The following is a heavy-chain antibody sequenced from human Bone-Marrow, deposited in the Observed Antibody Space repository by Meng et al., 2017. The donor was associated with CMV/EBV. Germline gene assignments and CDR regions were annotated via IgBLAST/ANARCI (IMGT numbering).Heavy chain of an antibody. V-gene: IGHV4-34*01. D-gene: IGHD1-1*01. CDR1: GASFSGYY. J-gene: IGHJ5*02. CDR2: ISHSGSD. CDR3: ARGGRFGRGVATLGNWFDP. Sequence: SETLSLTCAVSGASFSGYYWSWIRQSPGKGLEWIGEISHSGSDHYTPSLKSRVTISVDTSKNQLSLSLRSVTAADTAVYYCARGGRFGRGVATLGNWFDPWGQGTLVTVSS.